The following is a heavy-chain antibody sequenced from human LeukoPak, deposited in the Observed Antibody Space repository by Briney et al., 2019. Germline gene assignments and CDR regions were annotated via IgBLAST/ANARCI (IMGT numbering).Heavy chain of an antibody. D-gene: IGHD5-18*01. CDR3: ARGDTAMATAY. V-gene: IGHV3-48*03. Sequence: GGSLRLSCAASGFTFSSYEMNWVRQAPGKGLEWVSCISSSGSTIYYADSVKGRFTISRDNAKNSLYLQMNSLRAEDTAVYYCARGDTAMATAYWGQGTLVTVSS. J-gene: IGHJ4*02. CDR1: GFTFSSYE. CDR2: ISSSGSTI.